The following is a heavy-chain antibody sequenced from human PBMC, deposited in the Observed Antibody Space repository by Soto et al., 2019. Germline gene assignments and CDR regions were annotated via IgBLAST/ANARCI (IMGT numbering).Heavy chain of an antibody. CDR2: TYYRSQWYN. V-gene: IGHV6-1*01. CDR3: AGYLLVVVTAMPRVSWFDP. D-gene: IGHD2-21*02. CDR1: GDSVSSNSAA. J-gene: IGHJ5*02. Sequence: PSQTLSLTCAISGDSVSSNSAAWNWIRQSPSRGLEGLGRTYYRSQWYNDYAVSVKSRITINPDTSKNQFSLQLNSVTPEDTAAYYCAGYLLVVVTAMPRVSWFDPGGQGTLVTVSS.